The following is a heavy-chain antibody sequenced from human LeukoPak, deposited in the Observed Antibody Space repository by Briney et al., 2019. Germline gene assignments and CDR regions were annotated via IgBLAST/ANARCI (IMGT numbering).Heavy chain of an antibody. CDR1: GFTFSSYA. D-gene: IGHD6-13*01. V-gene: IGHV3-23*01. CDR3: AKAPSWYSGIWFDY. Sequence: GGSLRLSCAASGFTFSSYAMSWVRQAPGKGLEWVSAISGSGGSTYYADSVKGRFTISRDNSKNTLYLQMDSLRAEDTAVYYCAKAPSWYSGIWFDYWGQGTLVTVSS. J-gene: IGHJ4*02. CDR2: ISGSGGST.